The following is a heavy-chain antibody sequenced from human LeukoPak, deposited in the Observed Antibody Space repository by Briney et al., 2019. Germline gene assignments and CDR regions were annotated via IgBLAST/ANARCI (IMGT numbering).Heavy chain of an antibody. CDR2: IYHSGST. CDR1: GGSIKSNNW. V-gene: IGHV4-4*02. J-gene: IGHJ3*02. Sequence: TSETLSLTCAVSGGSIKSNNWWSWVRQPPGKGLEWIGEIYHSGSTNYNPSLESRVTVSVDKSKNQFSLDLSSVTAADTAVYYCARDFRGSVDAFDIWGQGTMVAVSS. CDR3: ARDFRGSVDAFDI.